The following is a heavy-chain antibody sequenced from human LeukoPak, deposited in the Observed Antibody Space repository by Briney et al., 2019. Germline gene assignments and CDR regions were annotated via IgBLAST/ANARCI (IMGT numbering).Heavy chain of an antibody. V-gene: IGHV4-59*08. CDR1: GGSIGSDY. D-gene: IGHD6-19*01. CDR3: AKYGNSGWVIDN. J-gene: IGHJ4*02. Sequence: SETLSLTCTVSGGSIGSDYWTWIRQPPGKGLEYIGYIYYTGGTNYNPSLKSRVTISVDTSKNQFSLKLSSVTAADTAVYFCAKYGNSGWVIDNWGQGTLLTVSS. CDR2: IYYTGGT.